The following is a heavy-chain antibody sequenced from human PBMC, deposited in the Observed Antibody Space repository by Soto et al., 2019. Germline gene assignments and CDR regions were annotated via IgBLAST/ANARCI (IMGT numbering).Heavy chain of an antibody. CDR3: AKAATVTWPNHYYGMDV. CDR2: ILYDGSNK. J-gene: IGHJ6*02. Sequence: QVQLVESGGGVVQPGRSLRLSCAASGFTFSSYGMHWVRQAPGKGLEWVAVILYDGSNKYYADSVKGRFTISRDNSKNTLYLQMNSVRAEDTAVYYCAKAATVTWPNHYYGMDVWGQGTTVTVSS. D-gene: IGHD4-17*01. V-gene: IGHV3-30*18. CDR1: GFTFSSYG.